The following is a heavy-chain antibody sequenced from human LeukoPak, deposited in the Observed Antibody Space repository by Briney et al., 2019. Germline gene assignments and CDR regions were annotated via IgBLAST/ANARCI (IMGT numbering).Heavy chain of an antibody. J-gene: IGHJ2*01. CDR1: GFTFSSYA. Sequence: GGSLRLSCAASGFTFSSYAMSWVRQAPGKGLEWVSAISGSGGSTYYADSVKGRFTISRDNSKNMLYLQMNSLRAEDTAVYYCAKVDGYSYGPPRLFDLWGRGTLVTVSS. V-gene: IGHV3-23*01. D-gene: IGHD5-18*01. CDR2: ISGSGGST. CDR3: AKVDGYSYGPPRLFDL.